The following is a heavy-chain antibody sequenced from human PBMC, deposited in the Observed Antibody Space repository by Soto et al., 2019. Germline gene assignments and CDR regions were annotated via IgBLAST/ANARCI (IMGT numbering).Heavy chain of an antibody. J-gene: IGHJ6*02. Sequence: QVQLQQWGAGLLKPSETLSLTCAVYGGSFSGYYWSWIRQPPGKGLEWIGEINHRGSTNYNPSLKSRVTISVDTSKNQFSLKRSSVTAADTAVYYCARDTYYDFWSGYPRSYGMDVWGQGTTVTVSS. D-gene: IGHD3-3*01. V-gene: IGHV4-34*01. CDR1: GGSFSGYY. CDR3: ARDTYYDFWSGYPRSYGMDV. CDR2: INHRGST.